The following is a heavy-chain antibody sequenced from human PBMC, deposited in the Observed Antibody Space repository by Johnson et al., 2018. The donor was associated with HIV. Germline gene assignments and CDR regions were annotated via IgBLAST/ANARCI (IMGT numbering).Heavy chain of an antibody. D-gene: IGHD6-13*01. CDR2: MSGGGGSA. CDR1: GFTFSSYA. V-gene: IGHV3-23*04. Sequence: QLVESGGGVVQPGRSLRLSCAASGFTFSSYAMSWVRLNPGKGLEWVSSMSGGGGSAYYSDSVKGRFTISSDTSKNTLYLQMNSLRAEDTAVYYCAKDGKAAAGTLGDPQSSFDIWGQGTMVTVSS. CDR3: AKDGKAAAGTLGDPQSSFDI. J-gene: IGHJ3*02.